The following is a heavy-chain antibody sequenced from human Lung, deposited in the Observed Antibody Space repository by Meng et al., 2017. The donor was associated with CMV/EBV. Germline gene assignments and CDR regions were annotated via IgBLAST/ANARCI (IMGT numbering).Heavy chain of an antibody. Sequence: GEXXKISCAASGFTFSSYGMHWVRQAPGKGLEWAAFIRYDGSNKYYADSVKGRSTISRDNSKNTLYLQMNSLRAEDTAVYYCAKDFCSSTSCYRSYYYYYGMDVWGQGTTVTVSS. V-gene: IGHV3-30*02. CDR3: AKDFCSSTSCYRSYYYYYGMDV. D-gene: IGHD2-2*01. J-gene: IGHJ6*02. CDR2: IRYDGSNK. CDR1: GFTFSSYG.